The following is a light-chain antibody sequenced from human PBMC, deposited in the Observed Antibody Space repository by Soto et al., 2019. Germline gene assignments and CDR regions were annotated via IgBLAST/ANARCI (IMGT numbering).Light chain of an antibody. J-gene: IGKJ1*01. CDR3: QQSYSTRWT. Sequence: DIPMTQSPSSLSASVGDRVTITCRASQSISSYLNWYQQKPGKAPKLQIYAASSLQSGVPSRFSGSGSGTEFPLTISSLQPEDFATYYCQQSYSTRWTFGQGTKVEIK. CDR2: AAS. V-gene: IGKV1-39*01. CDR1: QSISSY.